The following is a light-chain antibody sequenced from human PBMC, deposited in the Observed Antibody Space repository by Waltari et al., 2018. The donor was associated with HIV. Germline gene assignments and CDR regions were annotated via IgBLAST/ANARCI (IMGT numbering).Light chain of an antibody. CDR2: GNN. CDR3: QSYDSTLSGSDWV. Sequence: QSVLTQPPPASWAPGQRAAISCTGSSPNIGAGHAVPWYHHLPVHPPKPPRPAPNPLIYGNNHRASGVPDRFSGAKSDTSASLAITGLQSEDEADYYCQSYDSTLSGSDWVFGGGTKLTVL. V-gene: IGLV1-40*01. CDR1: SPNIGAGHA. J-gene: IGLJ3*02.